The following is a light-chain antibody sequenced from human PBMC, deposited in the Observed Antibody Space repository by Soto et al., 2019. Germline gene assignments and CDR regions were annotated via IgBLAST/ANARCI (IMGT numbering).Light chain of an antibody. Sequence: ETVMTQSPATLSLSPGERATLSCRASQSVSSNLVWYQQKPGQAPSLLIYSASIRATGIPDRFSGSGSETEFNLTYSSMQSEDFAVYYCQQYKTVLPWTFGQGTMVEVK. J-gene: IGKJ1*01. CDR1: QSVSSN. CDR3: QQYKTVLPWT. CDR2: SAS. V-gene: IGKV3D-15*01.